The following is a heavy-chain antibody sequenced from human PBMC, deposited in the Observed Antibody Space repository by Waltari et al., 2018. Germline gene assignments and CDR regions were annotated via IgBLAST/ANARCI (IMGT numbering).Heavy chain of an antibody. V-gene: IGHV4-39*01. Sequence: QLQLQESGPGLVKPSETLSLTCTVSGGSITSSSYFWGWIRQPPGKGLEWIGTISYSRGNYYNPSFMRRVTISVDTSKNQFSLKLSSVTAAETAVFYCARFSKSANWFDPWGQGTLVTVSS. CDR3: ARFSKSANWFDP. CDR2: ISYSRGN. CDR1: GGSITSSSYF. D-gene: IGHD3-3*02. J-gene: IGHJ5*02.